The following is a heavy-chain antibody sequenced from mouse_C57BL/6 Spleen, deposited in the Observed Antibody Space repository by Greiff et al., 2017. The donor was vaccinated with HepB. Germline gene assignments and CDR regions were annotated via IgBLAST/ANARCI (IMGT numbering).Heavy chain of an antibody. Sequence: EVQLVESGAELVKPGASVKLSCTASGFNIKDYYMHWVKQRTEQGLEWIGRIDPEDGETKYATKFPVKATITADTSSNTTYLQLSSLTSEDTAVYYCAKDYYGSTSWFAYWGQGTLVTVSA. CDR3: AKDYYGSTSWFAY. CDR1: GFNIKDYY. D-gene: IGHD1-1*01. J-gene: IGHJ3*01. CDR2: IDPEDGET. V-gene: IGHV14-2*01.